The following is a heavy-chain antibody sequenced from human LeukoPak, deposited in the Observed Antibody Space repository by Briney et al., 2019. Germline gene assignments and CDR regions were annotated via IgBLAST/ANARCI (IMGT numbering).Heavy chain of an antibody. CDR1: GFTFSSYA. CDR2: ISGSGGST. Sequence: GASLRLSCAASGFTFSSYAMSWVRQAPGKGLEWVSAISGSGGSTYYADSVKGPFTISRDNSKNTLYLQMNSLRAEDTAVYYCAKDKWYYYDSSGYYHDYWGQGTLVTVSS. V-gene: IGHV3-23*01. CDR3: AKDKWYYYDSSGYYHDY. J-gene: IGHJ4*02. D-gene: IGHD3-22*01.